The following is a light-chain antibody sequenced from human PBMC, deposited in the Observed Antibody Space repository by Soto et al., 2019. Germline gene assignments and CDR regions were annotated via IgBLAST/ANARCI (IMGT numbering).Light chain of an antibody. V-gene: IGKV3-20*01. J-gene: IGKJ4*01. CDR3: QQYGGSPLT. CDR1: RSVSSSS. Sequence: EIVLTQSPGTLSLSPGDSATLSCRASRSVSSSSLAWYQQKPGQAPRLLFFGVSNRAAGVPDRFGGSGSGTDFTLTISRLEPEDFAVYYCQQYGGSPLTFGGGTKVEIK. CDR2: GVS.